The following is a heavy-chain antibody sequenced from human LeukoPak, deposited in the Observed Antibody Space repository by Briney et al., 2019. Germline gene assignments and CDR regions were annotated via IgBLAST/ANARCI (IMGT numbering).Heavy chain of an antibody. V-gene: IGHV4-38-2*01. Sequence: PSETLSLTCVVSGYSISSGFYWGWIRQPPGKGLEWIGSIYHNGSTYYNPSLKSRVTMSVDTSKNQISLKLSSVTAADTAVYYCGRQHEWEPGNYYQYYYMDVWGKGTTVTVSS. J-gene: IGHJ6*03. D-gene: IGHD1-26*01. CDR2: IYHNGST. CDR3: GRQHEWEPGNYYQYYYMDV. CDR1: GYSISSGFY.